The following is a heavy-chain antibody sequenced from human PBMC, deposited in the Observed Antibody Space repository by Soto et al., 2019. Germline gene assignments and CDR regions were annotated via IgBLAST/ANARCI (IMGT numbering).Heavy chain of an antibody. CDR2: IIPIFGTA. D-gene: IGHD2-2*01. CDR1: GGTFSSYA. Sequence: QVQLVQSGAEVKKPGSSVKVSCKASGGTFSSYAISWVRQAPGQGLEWVGGIIPIFGTANYAQKFQGRVTITADESTSTAYMELSSLRSEDTAVYYCARDTRYCSSTSCYAGPWGYWGQGTLVTVSS. V-gene: IGHV1-69*01. CDR3: ARDTRYCSSTSCYAGPWGY. J-gene: IGHJ4*02.